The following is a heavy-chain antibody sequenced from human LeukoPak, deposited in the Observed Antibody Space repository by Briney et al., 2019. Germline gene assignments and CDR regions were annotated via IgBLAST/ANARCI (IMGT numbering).Heavy chain of an antibody. CDR3: ARDRGYSGYDPNWFDP. D-gene: IGHD5-12*01. CDR1: GGSISSFY. Sequence: PSETLSLTCTVSGGSISSFYWSWIRLPPGKGLEWIGYISYTWSTNYHPSFKSRVTMSIDTSKNQFSLNLTSVTAADTAVYYCARDRGYSGYDPNWFDPWGQGTLVTVSS. J-gene: IGHJ5*02. V-gene: IGHV4-59*01. CDR2: ISYTWST.